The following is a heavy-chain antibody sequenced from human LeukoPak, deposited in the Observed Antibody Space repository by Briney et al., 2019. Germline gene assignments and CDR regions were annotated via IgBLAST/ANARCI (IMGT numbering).Heavy chain of an antibody. V-gene: IGHV3-30*02. D-gene: IGHD2-2*01. CDR2: IRYDGSNK. CDR1: GFTFSSYG. CDR3: AKDFEGYCSSTSCYGPDY. J-gene: IGHJ4*02. Sequence: GGSLRLSCAASGFTFSSYGMHWVRQAPGKGLEWAAFIRYDGSNKYYADSVKGRFTISRDNSKNTLYLQMNSLRAEDTAVYYCAKDFEGYCSSTSCYGPDYWGQGTLVTVSS.